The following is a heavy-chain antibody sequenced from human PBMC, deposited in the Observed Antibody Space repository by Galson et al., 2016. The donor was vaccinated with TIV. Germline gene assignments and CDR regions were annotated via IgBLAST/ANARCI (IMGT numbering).Heavy chain of an antibody. CDR2: ISDNGNT. V-gene: IGHV3-66*03. CDR3: ERERRYCGTECYLKYYFGMDV. D-gene: IGHD2-21*01. Sequence: SLRLSCAASGFAVSDNYFNWVRQAPGKGLEWVSLISDNGNTNYADLVKGRFTVSRDNSKNTVYLQMNSLRAEETAMYYCERERRYCGTECYLKYYFGMDVWGQGTTVTVS. J-gene: IGHJ6*02. CDR1: GFAVSDNY.